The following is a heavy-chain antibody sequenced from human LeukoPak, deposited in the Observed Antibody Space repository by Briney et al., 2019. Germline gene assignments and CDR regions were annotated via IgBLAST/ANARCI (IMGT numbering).Heavy chain of an antibody. CDR3: AQGGTGSTDWFGP. CDR1: GFTFSTYA. Sequence: GGSLRLSCTASGFTFSTYAMSWVRQAPGKGLERVSTIRGSSGTTYYADSVKGRFTISRDNSKNTLYLQMNSLRAEDTAVYYCAQGGTGSTDWFGPWGRGTLVTVSS. CDR2: IRGSSGTT. V-gene: IGHV3-23*01. J-gene: IGHJ5*02. D-gene: IGHD1-7*01.